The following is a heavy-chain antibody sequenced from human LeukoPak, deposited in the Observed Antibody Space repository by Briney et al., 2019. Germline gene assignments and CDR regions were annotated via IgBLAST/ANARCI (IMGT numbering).Heavy chain of an antibody. Sequence: GGSLRLSCAASGFTLSNYPMGWVRQAPGKGLEWVAVISYDGSNKYNADSVKGRFTISRDNAKNTLYLQMNSLRAEDTAVYYCARDDGRQQPFFGSWGQGILVAVSS. D-gene: IGHD6-13*01. CDR3: ARDDGRQQPFFGS. V-gene: IGHV3-30-3*01. CDR2: ISYDGSNK. CDR1: GFTLSNYP. J-gene: IGHJ4*02.